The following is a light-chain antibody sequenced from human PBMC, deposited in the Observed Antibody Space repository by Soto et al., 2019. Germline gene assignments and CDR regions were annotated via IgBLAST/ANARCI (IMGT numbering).Light chain of an antibody. J-gene: IGKJ1*01. CDR1: QSISSC. CDR3: QQYNSLWT. CDR2: DSS. Sequence: DIQMTQSPSTLSASVGDRVNITCRASQSISSCLAWYQQNRGKANRLLIYDSSYLERGVPSRFSGSASGTEFTLTFSGLKPDERATYYCQQYNSLWTFGQGTKVEI. V-gene: IGKV1-5*01.